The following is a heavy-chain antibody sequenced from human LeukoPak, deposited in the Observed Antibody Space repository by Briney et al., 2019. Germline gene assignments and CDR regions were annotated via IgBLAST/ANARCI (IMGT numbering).Heavy chain of an antibody. CDR2: INPNSGGT. D-gene: IGHD4-17*01. V-gene: IGHV1-2*02. CDR3: ASSGGTDYGLDY. Sequence: ASVKVSCKVSGYTFTVYYMHWVRQAPGQGLEWMGWINPNSGGTNCAQNFQGRVTMTRDTSISTAYMELSRLRSDDTAVYYCASSGGTDYGLDYWGQGTLVTVSS. J-gene: IGHJ4*02. CDR1: GYTFTVYY.